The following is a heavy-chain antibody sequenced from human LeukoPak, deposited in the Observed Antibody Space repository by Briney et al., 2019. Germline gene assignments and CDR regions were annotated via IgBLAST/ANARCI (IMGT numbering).Heavy chain of an antibody. CDR1: GFTFSSYW. J-gene: IGHJ4*02. CDR3: ARAGGSYRLDY. Sequence: GGSLRLSCAASGFTFSSYWMSWVCQAPGKGLEWVANIKQDGSEKYYMDSVKGRFTISRDNAKNSLFLQMNSLRAEDTAVYYCARAGGSYRLDYWGQATLVTVSS. V-gene: IGHV3-7*01. CDR2: IKQDGSEK. D-gene: IGHD1-26*01.